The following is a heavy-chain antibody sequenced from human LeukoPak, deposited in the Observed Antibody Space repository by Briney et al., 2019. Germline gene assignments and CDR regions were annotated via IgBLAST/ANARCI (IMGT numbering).Heavy chain of an antibody. V-gene: IGHV4-34*01. J-gene: IGHJ2*01. CDR3: ARGRGHGSGSYYNPRYWYFDL. CDR2: INHSGST. D-gene: IGHD3-10*01. CDR1: GGSFSGYY. Sequence: SETLSLTCAVYGGSFSGYYWSWIRQPPGKGLEWIGEINHSGSTNYNPSLKSRVTISLDTSKNQFSLKLSSVTAADTAVYYCARGRGHGSGSYYNPRYWYFDLWGRGTLVTVSS.